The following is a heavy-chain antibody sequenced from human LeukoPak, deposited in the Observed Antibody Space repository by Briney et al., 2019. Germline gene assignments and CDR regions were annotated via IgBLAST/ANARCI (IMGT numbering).Heavy chain of an antibody. CDR2: INPSGGST. J-gene: IGHJ4*02. D-gene: IGHD3-22*01. CDR3: ARSSYYDSSDY. Sequence: ASVKVSCKASGYTFTSYYMHWVRQAPGQGLEWMGIINPSGGSTSYAQKFQGRVTITADKSTSTAYMELSSLRSEDTAVYYCARSSYYDSSDYWGQGTLVTVSS. CDR1: GYTFTSYY. V-gene: IGHV1-46*01.